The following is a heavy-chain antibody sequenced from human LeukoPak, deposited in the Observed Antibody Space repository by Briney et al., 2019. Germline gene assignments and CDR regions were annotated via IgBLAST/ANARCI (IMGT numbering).Heavy chain of an antibody. D-gene: IGHD6-13*01. Sequence: GGSLRLSCAASGFTFSSYWMSWVRHRPGKGLEWVAHIKQNGSDKYYVDSVKGRFTISRDNAKNSLYVQMNSMKAEDTAVYYCARGGALGTFDFWGQGTLVTVSS. CDR3: ARGGALGTFDF. V-gene: IGHV3-7*01. CDR1: GFTFSSYW. CDR2: IKQNGSDK. J-gene: IGHJ4*02.